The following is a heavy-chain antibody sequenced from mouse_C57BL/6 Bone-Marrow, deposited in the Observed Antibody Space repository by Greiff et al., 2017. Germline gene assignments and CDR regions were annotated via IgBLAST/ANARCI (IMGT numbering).Heavy chain of an antibody. CDR2: INPGSGGT. Sequence: QVQLQQSGAELVRPGTSVKVSCKASGYAFTNYSIEWVKQRPGQGLEWIGVINPGSGGTNYNEKFKGKATLTADKSSSTAYMQLSRLTSEDSAVYVCARAWGGYYASSYYPSFYWYFDVWGTGTTVTVSA. V-gene: IGHV1-54*01. D-gene: IGHD1-1*01. CDR1: GYAFTNYS. CDR3: ARAWGGYYASSYYPSFYWYFDV. J-gene: IGHJ1*03.